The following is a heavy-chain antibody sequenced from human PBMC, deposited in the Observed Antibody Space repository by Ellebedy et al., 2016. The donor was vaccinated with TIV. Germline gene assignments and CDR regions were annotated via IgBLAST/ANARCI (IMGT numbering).Heavy chain of an antibody. CDR3: VRGDRSKALTVPTARLKNAFDI. V-gene: IGHV4-34*01. J-gene: IGHJ3*02. CDR2: ISHSGRT. D-gene: IGHD2-2*01. Sequence: GSLRLXCAVSGGSLSDHYWNWIRQAPGTGLEWMGEISHSGRTNYNPSLKSRFVISADTSKNQFSLKVNSVTAADTAVYYCVRGDRSKALTVPTARLKNAFDIWGQGTMVTVAS. CDR1: GGSLSDHY.